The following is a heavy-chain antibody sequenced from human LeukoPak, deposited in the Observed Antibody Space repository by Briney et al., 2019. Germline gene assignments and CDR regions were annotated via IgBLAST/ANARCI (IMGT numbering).Heavy chain of an antibody. D-gene: IGHD5-24*01. CDR3: ARDSNYAFEI. CDR1: GFTFSSYG. Sequence: ETSLRLSCAASGFTFSSYGMHWVRQAPGKGLEWVAVISYDGSNKYYADSVKGRFTISRDNSKNTLYLQMNSLRAEDTAVYYCARDSNYAFEIWGQGTMVTVSS. J-gene: IGHJ3*02. V-gene: IGHV3-30*03. CDR2: ISYDGSNK.